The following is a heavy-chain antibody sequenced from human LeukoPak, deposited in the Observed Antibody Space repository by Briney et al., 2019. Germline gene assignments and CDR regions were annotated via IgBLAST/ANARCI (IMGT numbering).Heavy chain of an antibody. V-gene: IGHV4-61*02. CDR3: ARTRSSWYAWFDP. D-gene: IGHD6-13*01. Sequence: TLSLTCTVSGGSISSGSYYWSWIRQPAGKGLEWIGRIYTSGSTNYNPSLKSRVTISVDTSKNQFSLKLSSVTAADTAVYYCARTRSSWYAWFDPWGQGTLVTVSS. CDR2: IYTSGST. CDR1: GGSISSGSYY. J-gene: IGHJ5*02.